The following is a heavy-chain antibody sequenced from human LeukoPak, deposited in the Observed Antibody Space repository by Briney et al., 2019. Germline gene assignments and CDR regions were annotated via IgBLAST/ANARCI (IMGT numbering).Heavy chain of an antibody. J-gene: IGHJ4*02. CDR1: ESTVSNNY. Sequence: PGGSLRLSCAASESTVSNNYMSWVRQAPGKGLEWVSVIYSGGSTYYADSVKGRFTISRDNSKNTLYLQMNSLRAEDTAVYYCAREQWLSYWGQGTLVTVSS. D-gene: IGHD6-19*01. V-gene: IGHV3-53*01. CDR3: AREQWLSY. CDR2: IYSGGST.